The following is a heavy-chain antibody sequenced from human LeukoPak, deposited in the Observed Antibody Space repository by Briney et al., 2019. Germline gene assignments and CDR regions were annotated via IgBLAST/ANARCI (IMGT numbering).Heavy chain of an antibody. Sequence: GRSLRLSCAASGFTFSSYGMHWVRQAPGKGLEWVAVIWYDGSNKYYADSVKGRFTISRDNSKNTLYLQMNSLRAEDTAVYHCARENIVGATSFDYWGQGTLVTVSS. J-gene: IGHJ4*02. D-gene: IGHD1-26*01. CDR3: ARENIVGATSFDY. CDR2: IWYDGSNK. V-gene: IGHV3-33*01. CDR1: GFTFSSYG.